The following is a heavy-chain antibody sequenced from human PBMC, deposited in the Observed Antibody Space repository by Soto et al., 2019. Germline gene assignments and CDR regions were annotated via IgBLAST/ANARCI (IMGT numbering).Heavy chain of an antibody. CDR1: GFNFSNHW. Sequence: GGSLRLSCAASGFNFSNHWMHWVRQRPAEGLVWVSRITSDGKSKAYAESVKGRFAISRDNAKNTLYLQMNSLRAEDTAVYYCAKDHDYSWFDPWGQGTLVTVSS. V-gene: IGHV3-74*01. CDR3: AKDHDYSWFDP. D-gene: IGHD5-12*01. J-gene: IGHJ5*02. CDR2: ITSDGKSK.